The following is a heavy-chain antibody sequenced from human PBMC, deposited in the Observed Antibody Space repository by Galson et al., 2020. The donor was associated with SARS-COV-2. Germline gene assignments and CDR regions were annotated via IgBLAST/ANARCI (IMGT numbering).Heavy chain of an antibody. CDR3: ARLPVGSYFLFFDY. Sequence: ASETLSLTCTVSGGSISSSSYSWGWIRQPPGKGLEWIGSLYYSGSTYYNPSLKSRVTISVDTSKNQFSLKLSSVTAADTAVYYCARLPVGSYFLFFDYWGQGTLVTVSS. CDR2: LYYSGST. D-gene: IGHD1-26*01. CDR1: GGSISSSSYS. V-gene: IGHV4-39*01. J-gene: IGHJ4*02.